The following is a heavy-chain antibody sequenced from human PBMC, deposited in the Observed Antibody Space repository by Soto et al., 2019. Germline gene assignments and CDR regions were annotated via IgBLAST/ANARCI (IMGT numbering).Heavy chain of an antibody. CDR1: GGSFSGNY. V-gene: IGHV4-34*01. CDR3: ARTPYDYVWGSYRDVYYYAMDV. D-gene: IGHD3-16*02. Sequence: QVQLQQWGAGLLKPSETLSLTCAVYGGSFSGNYWSWIRQPPGKGLEWMGEINHSGNTNYNPSLKSRVTLSVDTSNNQFSLKLTSVTAADTAVYYCARTPYDYVWGSYRDVYYYAMDVWGQGTTVTFSS. J-gene: IGHJ6*02. CDR2: INHSGNT.